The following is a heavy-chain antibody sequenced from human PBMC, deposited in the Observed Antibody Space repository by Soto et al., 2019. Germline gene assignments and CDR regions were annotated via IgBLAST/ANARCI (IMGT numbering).Heavy chain of an antibody. V-gene: IGHV4-30-4*02. Sequence: SETLSLTCTVSGGSISSGDYYWSWIRQPPGKGLEWIGYIYYSGSTYYNPSLKSRVTISVDTSKNQFSLKLTSVTAADTAVYYCATDRRGYSYGYFDSWGEGTLVPVSP. D-gene: IGHD5-18*01. CDR1: GGSISSGDYY. CDR3: ATDRRGYSYGYFDS. CDR2: IYYSGST. J-gene: IGHJ4*02.